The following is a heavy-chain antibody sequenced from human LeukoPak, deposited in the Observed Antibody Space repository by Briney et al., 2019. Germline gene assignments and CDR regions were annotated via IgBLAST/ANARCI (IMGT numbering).Heavy chain of an antibody. Sequence: PGGSLRLSCAASGFTFSSYGMHWVRQAPGKGLEWVAVISYDGSNKYYADSVKGRFTISRDNSKNTLYLQMNSLRAEDTAVYYCATDHGFGELFGYYYYGMDVWGQGTTVTVSS. D-gene: IGHD3-10*01. CDR3: ATDHGFGELFGYYYYGMDV. CDR1: GFTFSSYG. J-gene: IGHJ6*02. V-gene: IGHV3-30*03. CDR2: ISYDGSNK.